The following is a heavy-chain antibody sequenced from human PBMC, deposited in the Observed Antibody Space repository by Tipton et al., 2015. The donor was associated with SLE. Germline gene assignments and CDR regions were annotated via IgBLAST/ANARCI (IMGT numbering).Heavy chain of an antibody. Sequence: TLSLTCAVSGYSISSSNWWGWIRQPPGKGLEWIGYIYYSGSTYYNPSLKGRVTMSVDTSKNQFSLKLSSVTAVDTAVYYCARKWGAGAFDIWGQGTMVTVS. CDR1: GYSISSSNW. V-gene: IGHV4-28*01. CDR3: ARKWGAGAFDI. D-gene: IGHD1-26*01. CDR2: IYYSGST. J-gene: IGHJ3*02.